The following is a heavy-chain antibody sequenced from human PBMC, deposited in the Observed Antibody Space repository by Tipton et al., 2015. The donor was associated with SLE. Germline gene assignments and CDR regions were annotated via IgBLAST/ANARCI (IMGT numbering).Heavy chain of an antibody. V-gene: IGHV3-23*01. CDR2: ISGSGGST. Sequence: SLRLSCAASGFTFSSYAMSWVRQAPGKGLEWVSAISGSGGSTYYADSVKGRFTISRDNSKNTLYLQMNSLRAEDTAVYYCAKGLDIAVAYPGGMDVWGQGTTVTVSS. CDR1: GFTFSSYA. J-gene: IGHJ6*02. CDR3: AKGLDIAVAYPGGMDV. D-gene: IGHD6-19*01.